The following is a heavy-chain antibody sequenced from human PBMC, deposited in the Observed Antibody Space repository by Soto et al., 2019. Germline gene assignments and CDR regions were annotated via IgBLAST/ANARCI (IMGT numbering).Heavy chain of an antibody. V-gene: IGHV3-30-3*01. Sequence: QVQLVESGGGVVQPGRSLRLSCAASGFTFSSYAMHWVRQAPGKGLEWVAVISYDGSNKYYADSVKGRFTISRDNSKNTLYLQMNSLRAEDTAVYYCARTSFGFVGSPDYYYYGMDVWGQGTTVTVSS. D-gene: IGHD2-2*01. CDR3: ARTSFGFVGSPDYYYYGMDV. J-gene: IGHJ6*02. CDR1: GFTFSSYA. CDR2: ISYDGSNK.